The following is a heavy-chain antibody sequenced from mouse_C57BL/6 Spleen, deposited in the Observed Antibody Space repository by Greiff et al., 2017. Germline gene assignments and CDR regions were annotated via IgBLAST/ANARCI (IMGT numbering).Heavy chain of an antibody. CDR3: ARPIYYGYDDYAMDY. CDR2: IHPNSGST. Sequence: VQLQQPGAELVKPGASVKLSCKASGYTFTSYWMHWVKQRPGQGLEWIGMIHPNSGSTNYNEKFKSKATLTVDKSSSTAYMQLSSLTSEDSAVYYCARPIYYGYDDYAMDYWGQGTSVTVSS. CDR1: GYTFTSYW. J-gene: IGHJ4*01. D-gene: IGHD2-2*01. V-gene: IGHV1-64*01.